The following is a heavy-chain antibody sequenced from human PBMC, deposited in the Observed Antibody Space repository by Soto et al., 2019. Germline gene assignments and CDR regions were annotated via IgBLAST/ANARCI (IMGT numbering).Heavy chain of an antibody. CDR3: AGGLRGYDFLNWFGA. J-gene: IGHJ5*02. CDR1: GGSISSGGYY. CDR2: IYYSGST. D-gene: IGHD5-12*01. V-gene: IGHV4-31*03. Sequence: SETLSLTCTVSGGSISSGGYYWSWNRQHTGQGLEGIGYIYYSGSTYYNPSLKSRVTISVDTSKNQFSLKLSSVTAAATAVYSCAGGLRGYDFLNWFGAWGQVTLVTVCS.